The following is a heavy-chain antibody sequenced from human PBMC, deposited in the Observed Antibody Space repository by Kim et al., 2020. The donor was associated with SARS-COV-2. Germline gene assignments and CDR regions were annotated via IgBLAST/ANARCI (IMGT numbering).Heavy chain of an antibody. Sequence: GGSLRLSCAASGFTFSSFWMSWVRQAPGKGLEWVANIKQDGSETYYVDSVKGRFTISRDNAKNSLYLQMNSLRAEETAVYYCARVRYSSGPRHTMDVWGQGTTVTVSS. J-gene: IGHJ6*02. CDR3: ARVRYSSGPRHTMDV. CDR2: IKQDGSET. CDR1: GFTFSSFW. D-gene: IGHD6-19*01. V-gene: IGHV3-7*01.